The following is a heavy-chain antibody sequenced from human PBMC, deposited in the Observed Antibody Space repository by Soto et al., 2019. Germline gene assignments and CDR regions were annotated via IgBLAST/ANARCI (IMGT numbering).Heavy chain of an antibody. J-gene: IGHJ4*02. CDR3: ATQLVRGLITAPAY. Sequence: GASQKISCKGSGYSFTSYLVAWVRQIHGKGLEWMGIIYPGDSNTRYSPSFQGQVTFSADISISTAYLQWSSLKASDTAIYYCATQLVRGLITAPAYWGQGTLVTVSS. CDR1: GYSFTSYL. CDR2: IYPGDSNT. D-gene: IGHD6-6*01. V-gene: IGHV5-51*01.